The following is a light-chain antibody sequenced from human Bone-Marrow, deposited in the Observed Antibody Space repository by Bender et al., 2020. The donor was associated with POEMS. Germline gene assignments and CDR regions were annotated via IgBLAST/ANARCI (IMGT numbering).Light chain of an antibody. CDR3: SSFTTSNTLV. CDR2: DVD. CDR1: TSNIGSGY. J-gene: IGLJ2*01. V-gene: IGLV2-14*03. Sequence: QSVLTQPPSASGAPGQRVTISCSGSTSNIGSGYVFWYQQLPGMAPKLMIYDVDNRPSGVSNRFSGSKSANTASLAISGLQAEDEGDYYCSSFTTSNTLVFGGGTRLTVL.